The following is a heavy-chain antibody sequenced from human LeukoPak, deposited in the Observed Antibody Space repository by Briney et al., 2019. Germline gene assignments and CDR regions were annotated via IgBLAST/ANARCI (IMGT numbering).Heavy chain of an antibody. CDR2: INPKSGAA. D-gene: IGHD5-24*01. Sequence: ASVKVSCKASGYIFSDYYMHWVRQAPGQGLEWLGWINPKSGAADYAQQFRGRVTMTRDTSINTDYMEMKRVTSDDTAVYYCAREWEMATILLGGVDAFDIWGQGTMVTVSS. CDR1: GYIFSDYY. CDR3: AREWEMATILLGGVDAFDI. V-gene: IGHV1-2*02. J-gene: IGHJ3*02.